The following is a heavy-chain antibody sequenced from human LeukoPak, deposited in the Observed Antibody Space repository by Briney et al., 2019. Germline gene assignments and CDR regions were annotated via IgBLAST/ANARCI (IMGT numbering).Heavy chain of an antibody. CDR3: ARETGSTGAFDI. V-gene: IGHV3-30-3*01. CDR1: GFTLSNHD. Sequence: GTSLRLSCAASGFTLSNHDLHWVRQAPGQGLEWETGISKDGSYKSYAGSVKGRFTISRDNSKNTLYLQMNSLRPEDTAVYYCARETGSTGAFDIWGQGTMVTVSS. J-gene: IGHJ3*02. D-gene: IGHD1-26*01. CDR2: ISKDGSYK.